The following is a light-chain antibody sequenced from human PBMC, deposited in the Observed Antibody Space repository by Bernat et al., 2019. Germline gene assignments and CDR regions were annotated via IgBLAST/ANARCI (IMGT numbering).Light chain of an antibody. V-gene: IGLV1-44*01. CDR3: AAWDDSLNGWV. Sequence: QSVLTQPPSASGTPGQRATSSCSGSTPTIGRNTLNWNQQLQGRAPKLLIYSNNQRPSGVPDRFSGSKSGTSASLAISGLQSEDEADYYCAAWDDSLNGWVFGGGTKLTVL. J-gene: IGLJ3*02. CDR2: SNN. CDR1: TPTIGRNT.